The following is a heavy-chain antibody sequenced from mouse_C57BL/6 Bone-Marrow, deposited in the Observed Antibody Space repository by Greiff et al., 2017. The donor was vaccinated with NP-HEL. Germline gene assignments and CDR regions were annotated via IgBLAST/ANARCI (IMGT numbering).Heavy chain of an antibody. CDR1: GFSFNTYA. J-gene: IGHJ3*01. Sequence: EVQGVESGGGLVQPKGSLKLSCAASGFSFNTYAMNWVRQAPGKGLEWVARIRSKSNNYATYYADSVKDRFTISRDDSESMLYLQMNNLKTEDTAMYDCVSPDYDVEFAYWGQGTLVTVSA. D-gene: IGHD2-4*01. CDR3: VSPDYDVEFAY. V-gene: IGHV10-1*01. CDR2: IRSKSNNYAT.